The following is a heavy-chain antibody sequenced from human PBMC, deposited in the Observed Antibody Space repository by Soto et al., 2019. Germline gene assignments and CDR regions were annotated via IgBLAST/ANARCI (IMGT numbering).Heavy chain of an antibody. J-gene: IGHJ6*02. Sequence: QVQLVESGGGVVQPGRSLRLACEASGFTFSDSGFHWVRQAPGKGLEWVAVIWYDESNRWYADSVKGRFTISRDNSKNTLYLQMNSLRAEDTAVYYCAREKADIVVVLGARDPYGQGMDVWGQGTTVTVSS. CDR3: AREKADIVVVLGARDPYGQGMDV. V-gene: IGHV3-33*01. CDR1: GFTFSDSG. D-gene: IGHD2-15*01. CDR2: IWYDESNR.